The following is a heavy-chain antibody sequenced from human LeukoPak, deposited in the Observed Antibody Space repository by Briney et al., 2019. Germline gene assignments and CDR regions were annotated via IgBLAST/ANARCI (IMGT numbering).Heavy chain of an antibody. Sequence: GSLRLSCAASGFPFSSYEMNWVRQAPGKGLEWVSYISSSGSTIYYADSVKGRFTISRGNAKNSLYLQMNSLRAEDTAVYYCAELGITMIGGVWGKGTTVTISS. V-gene: IGHV3-48*03. CDR2: ISSSGSTI. J-gene: IGHJ6*04. CDR3: AELGITMIGGV. D-gene: IGHD3-10*02. CDR1: GFPFSSYE.